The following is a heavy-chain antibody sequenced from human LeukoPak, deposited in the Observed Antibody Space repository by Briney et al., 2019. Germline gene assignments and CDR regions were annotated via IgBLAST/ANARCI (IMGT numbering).Heavy chain of an antibody. Sequence: GGSLRLSCAASGFTFSSYDVHWVRQATGKGLEWVSAIGTAGDTSYPGSVKGRFTISRENAKNSVYLEMNSLRAGDTAVYYCARDVNNAFDIWGQGTMVTVSS. D-gene: IGHD2/OR15-2a*01. CDR1: GFTFSSYD. J-gene: IGHJ3*02. CDR3: ARDVNNAFDI. CDR2: IGTAGDT. V-gene: IGHV3-13*01.